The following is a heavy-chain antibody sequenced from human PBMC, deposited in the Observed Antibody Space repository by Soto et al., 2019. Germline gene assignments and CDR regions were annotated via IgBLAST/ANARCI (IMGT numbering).Heavy chain of an antibody. Sequence: QVQLVQSGAEVKKPGASVKVSCKASGYTFTSYDINWVRQATGQGLEWMGWMNPNSGNTGYEQKFQGRVTMTRNTSISTAYMELSSLRSEDTAVYYCATTTDCSGGSCYSNDAFDIWGQGTMVTVSS. D-gene: IGHD2-15*01. CDR2: MNPNSGNT. J-gene: IGHJ3*02. V-gene: IGHV1-8*01. CDR3: ATTTDCSGGSCYSNDAFDI. CDR1: GYTFTSYD.